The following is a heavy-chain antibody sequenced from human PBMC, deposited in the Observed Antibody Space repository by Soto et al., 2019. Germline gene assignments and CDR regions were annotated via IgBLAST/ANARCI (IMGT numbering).Heavy chain of an antibody. D-gene: IGHD1-26*01. Sequence: SVKVSCKASGGTFSSYAISWVRQAPGQGLEWMGGIIPIFGTANYAQKFQGRVTITADKSTSTAYMELSSLRSEDTAVYYCASRIVGATSYYYGMDVWGQGTTVTVSS. CDR1: GGTFSSYA. CDR3: ASRIVGATSYYYGMDV. V-gene: IGHV1-69*06. CDR2: IIPIFGTA. J-gene: IGHJ6*02.